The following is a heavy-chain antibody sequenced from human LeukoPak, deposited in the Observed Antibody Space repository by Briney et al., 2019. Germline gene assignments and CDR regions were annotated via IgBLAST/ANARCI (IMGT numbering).Heavy chain of an antibody. J-gene: IGHJ4*02. V-gene: IGHV4-59*01. CDR1: GASFNNYY. D-gene: IGHD6-13*01. CDR2: IYYSGST. CDR3: ARVTGYMTEDYFDY. Sequence: SETLSLTCTVSGASFNNYYWSWIRQPPGKGLEWIGYIYYSGSTNYNPSLKSRVTISVDTSKNQFSLRLSSVTAADTAVYYCARVTGYMTEDYFDYWGQGTLITVSS.